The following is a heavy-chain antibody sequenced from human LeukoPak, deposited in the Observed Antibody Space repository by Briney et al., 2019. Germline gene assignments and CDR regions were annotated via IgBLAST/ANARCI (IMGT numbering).Heavy chain of an antibody. D-gene: IGHD6-13*01. CDR3: AKGSSSSWYSDYGMDV. Sequence: ASVKVSCKASGYTFTSYDINWVRQATGQGLEWMGWMNPNSGNTGYAQKFQGRVTMTRNTSISTAYMELSSLRAEDTAVYYCAKGSSSSWYSDYGMDVWGQGTTVTVSS. V-gene: IGHV1-8*01. CDR2: MNPNSGNT. J-gene: IGHJ6*02. CDR1: GYTFTSYD.